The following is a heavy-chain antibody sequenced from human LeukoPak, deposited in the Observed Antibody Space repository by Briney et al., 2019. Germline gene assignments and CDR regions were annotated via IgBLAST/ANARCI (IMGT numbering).Heavy chain of an antibody. Sequence: SETLSLTCTVSGGSISSYYWSWIRQPAGKGLEWIGRIYTSGSTNYNPSLKSRVTMSVDTSKNQFSLKLSSVTAADTAVYYCARGSSLRTIFGVVTQTCFDYWGQGTLVTVSS. J-gene: IGHJ4*02. D-gene: IGHD3-3*01. V-gene: IGHV4-4*07. CDR3: ARGSSLRTIFGVVTQTCFDY. CDR2: IYTSGST. CDR1: GGSISSYY.